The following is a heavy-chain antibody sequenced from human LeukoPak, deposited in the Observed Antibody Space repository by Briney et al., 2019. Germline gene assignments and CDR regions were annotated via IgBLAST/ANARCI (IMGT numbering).Heavy chain of an antibody. D-gene: IGHD4-17*01. CDR3: ARAEYGDYGAYFDY. CDR1: GHTFTGDY. Sequence: GASVKVSCKASGHTFTGDYMHWVRQAPGQGLEWMGWINPNSGGTNYAQKFQGRVTMTRDTSTSTAYMELSRLGSDGTAVYYCARAEYGDYGAYFDYWGQGTLVTVSS. CDR2: INPNSGGT. V-gene: IGHV1-2*02. J-gene: IGHJ4*02.